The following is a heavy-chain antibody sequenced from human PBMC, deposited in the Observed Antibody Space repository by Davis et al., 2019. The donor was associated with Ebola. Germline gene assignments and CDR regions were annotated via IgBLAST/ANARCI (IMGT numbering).Heavy chain of an antibody. CDR3: ARAGYCSSTTCYDY. J-gene: IGHJ4*02. CDR2: ISSSSSYI. CDR1: GFTFSSYS. D-gene: IGHD2-2*01. V-gene: IGHV3-21*01. Sequence: PGGSLRLSCAASGFTFSSYSMNWVRQAPGKGLEWVSSISSSSSYIYYTDSVKGRFTISRDNAKNSLHLQMNSLRAEDTAVYYCARAGYCSSTTCYDYWGQGTLVTVSS.